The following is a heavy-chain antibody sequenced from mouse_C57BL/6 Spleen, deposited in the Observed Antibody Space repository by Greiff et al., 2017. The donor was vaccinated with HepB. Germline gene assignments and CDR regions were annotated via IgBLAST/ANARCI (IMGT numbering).Heavy chain of an antibody. V-gene: IGHV1-22*01. CDR1: GYTFTDYN. D-gene: IGHD4-1*01. Sequence: VQLQQSGPELVKPGASVKMSCKASGYTFTDYNMHWVKQSHGKSLEWIGYINPNNGGTSYNQKFKGKATLTVDKSSSTAYMELRSLTSEDTAVYYCARALGRYWYFDVWGTGTTVTVSS. J-gene: IGHJ1*03. CDR2: INPNNGGT. CDR3: ARALGRYWYFDV.